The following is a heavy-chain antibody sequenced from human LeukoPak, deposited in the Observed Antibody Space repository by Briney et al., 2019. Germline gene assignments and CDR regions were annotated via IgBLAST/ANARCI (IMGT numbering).Heavy chain of an antibody. D-gene: IGHD2-15*01. Sequence: SETLSLTCAVYGGSFSGYYWSWIRQPPGKGLEWIGEINHSGSTNYNPSLKSRVTISVDTSKNQFSLKLSSVTAADTAVYYCARIATSDITGTVVDNWGQGALVSVSS. CDR2: INHSGST. V-gene: IGHV4-34*01. CDR3: ARIATSDITGTVVDN. J-gene: IGHJ4*02. CDR1: GGSFSGYY.